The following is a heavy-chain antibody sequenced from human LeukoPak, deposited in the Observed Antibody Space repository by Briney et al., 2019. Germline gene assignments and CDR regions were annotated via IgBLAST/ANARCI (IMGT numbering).Heavy chain of an antibody. Sequence: GRSLRLSCAASGFTFSSYGMHWVRQAPGKGLEWVAVIWYDGSNKYYADSVKGRFTISRDNSKNTLYLQMNSLRAEDTAVYYCARGTPYSGSYYSDYWGQGTLVTVSS. CDR3: ARGTPYSGSYYSDY. J-gene: IGHJ4*02. CDR2: IWYDGSNK. CDR1: GFTFSSYG. D-gene: IGHD1-26*01. V-gene: IGHV3-33*01.